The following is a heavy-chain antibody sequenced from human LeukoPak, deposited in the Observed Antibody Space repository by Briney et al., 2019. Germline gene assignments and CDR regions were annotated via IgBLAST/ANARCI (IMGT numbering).Heavy chain of an antibody. D-gene: IGHD2-2*01. CDR2: INPNDGDT. J-gene: IGHJ4*02. CDR3: ARANFLYCSSSTCLFGY. Sequence: EASVKVSCKASGYTFTDYYMHWVRQAPGQGFEWMGWINPNDGDTNYAQKFQGRVTMTRDTSISTAHMEVSRLRSDDTAVFYCARANFLYCSSSTCLFGYWGQGTLVTVSS. CDR1: GYTFTDYY. V-gene: IGHV1-2*02.